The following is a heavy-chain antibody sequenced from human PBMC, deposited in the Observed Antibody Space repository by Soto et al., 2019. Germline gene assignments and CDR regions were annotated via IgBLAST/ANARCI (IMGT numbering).Heavy chain of an antibody. Sequence: QITLKESGPTLVKPTQTLTLTCTYSGFSLTNNGVGVAWIRQPAGKALEWLGIFYWDDDKRYRPSLKSRLTITKDTAKNQVVLIMTNMDPVDTATYYCAHAMKGSGSYYKGYCLDYWGQGTLVTVSS. CDR2: FYWDDDK. V-gene: IGHV2-5*02. J-gene: IGHJ4*02. D-gene: IGHD3-10*01. CDR1: GFSLTNNGVG. CDR3: AHAMKGSGSYYKGYCLDY.